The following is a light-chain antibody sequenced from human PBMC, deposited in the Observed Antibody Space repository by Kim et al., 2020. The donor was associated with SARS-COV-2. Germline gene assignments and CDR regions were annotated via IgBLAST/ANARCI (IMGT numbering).Light chain of an antibody. CDR3: QQYNSYSPYT. V-gene: IGKV1-5*03. CDR2: KAS. J-gene: IGKJ2*01. CDR1: QSISSW. Sequence: DIQMTQSPSTLSASVGDRVTITCRASQSISSWLAWYQQKPGKAPKLLIYKASSLESGVPSRFSGSGSGTEFTLTISSLQPDDFATYYCQQYNSYSPYTFGQGTKLDI.